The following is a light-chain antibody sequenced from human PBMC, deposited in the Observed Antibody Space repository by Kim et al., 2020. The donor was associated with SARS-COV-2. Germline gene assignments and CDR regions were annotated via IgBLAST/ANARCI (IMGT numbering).Light chain of an antibody. CDR3: QQYNNWPPRT. CDR1: QSVSSN. V-gene: IGKV3-15*01. Sequence: PGEGATLPCRSSQSVSSNLAWYQQKPGQAPRRRIYGASTRATGIPARFSGSGSGTEFTLTISSLQSEDFAVYYCQQYNNWPPRTFGQGTKVDIK. CDR2: GAS. J-gene: IGKJ1*01.